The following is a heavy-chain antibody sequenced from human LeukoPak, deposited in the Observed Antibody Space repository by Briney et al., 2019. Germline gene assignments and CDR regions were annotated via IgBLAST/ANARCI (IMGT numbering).Heavy chain of an antibody. V-gene: IGHV4-4*07. CDR2: THASGKS. CDR3: ATGGALGELAILT. CDR1: GGFMSGFF. D-gene: IGHD3-16*01. Sequence: SESLSLTCNVSGGFMSGFFWNWLRQPAGKGLEWIGRTHASGKSNYNPSFETRVTMSVDTSKSQISLRLNSMTAADTAVYYCATGGALGELAILTWGQGTLVSVSS. J-gene: IGHJ1*01.